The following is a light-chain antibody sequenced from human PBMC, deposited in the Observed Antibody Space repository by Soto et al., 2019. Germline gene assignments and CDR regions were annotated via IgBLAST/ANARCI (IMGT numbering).Light chain of an antibody. CDR1: QGISNY. J-gene: IGKJ1*01. CDR3: QRYNSAPRA. V-gene: IGKV1-27*01. CDR2: AAS. Sequence: DIQMTQSPSSLSASVGDRVTITCRASQGISNYLAWYQQKPGKVPKLLIYAASTLQSGVTSRFSGSGSGKDFTLTIGSLQPEDGATYYCQRYNSAPRAFGQGTKVEIK.